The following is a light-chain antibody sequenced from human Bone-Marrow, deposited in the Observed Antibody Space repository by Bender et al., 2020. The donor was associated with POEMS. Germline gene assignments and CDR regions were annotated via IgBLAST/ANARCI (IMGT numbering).Light chain of an antibody. J-gene: IGLJ3*02. CDR3: CSYGTLWV. CDR2: EVN. V-gene: IGLV2-8*01. Sequence: QSALTQPPSASGSPGQSVTISCSGTSSSDVVDSTYVSWYQHHPGTAPKLIIYEVNKRPSGVPNRFSGSKSGNTASLTVSGLQADDEADYFCCSYGTLWVFGGGTKVTVL. CDR1: SSSDVVDSTY.